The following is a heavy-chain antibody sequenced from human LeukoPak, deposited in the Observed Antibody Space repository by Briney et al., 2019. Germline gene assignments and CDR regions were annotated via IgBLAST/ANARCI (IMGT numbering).Heavy chain of an antibody. CDR3: GRLANGGEDY. Sequence: SETLSLTCTVSGVSISSSNYYWGWIRQPPGKGLEWIGSIYNSETTYYNPSLKSRVTISVDTSKKQFSLKLSPVTAADTAVYYCGRLANGGEDYWGQGTLVTVSS. V-gene: IGHV4-39*01. J-gene: IGHJ4*02. D-gene: IGHD4-23*01. CDR2: IYNSETT. CDR1: GVSISSSNYY.